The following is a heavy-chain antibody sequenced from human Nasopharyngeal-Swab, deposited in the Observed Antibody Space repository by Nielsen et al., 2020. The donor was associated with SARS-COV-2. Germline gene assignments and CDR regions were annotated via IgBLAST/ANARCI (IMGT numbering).Heavy chain of an antibody. D-gene: IGHD3-10*01. CDR3: ARQYQNYFGSGDYHGAFDI. V-gene: IGHV5-10-1*01. CDR2: VDPSDSYT. J-gene: IGHJ3*02. CDR1: GYSFSNYW. Sequence: GESLKISYEGSGYSFSNYWISWVRQVPGKGLEWMGKVDPSDSYTDYSPSLRGHVTISVDRSISTAYLQWSSLKASDTAMYYCARQYQNYFGSGDYHGAFDIWGQGTMVTVFS.